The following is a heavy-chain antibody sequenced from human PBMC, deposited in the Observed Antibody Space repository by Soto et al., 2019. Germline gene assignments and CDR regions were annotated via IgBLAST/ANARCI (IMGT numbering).Heavy chain of an antibody. D-gene: IGHD2-21*01. CDR3: AHSLIPHRASRGAVDY. J-gene: IGHJ4*02. CDR1: GFSLSTSGVG. V-gene: IGHV2-5*02. Sequence: QITLKESGPTLVKPTQTLTLTCTFSGFSLSTSGVGVGWIRQPPGKALEWLALIYWDDDKRYSPYLKSRLTTTKDTSKYQGVPTMTIIDPGHSATYYCAHSLIPHRASRGAVDYWGQGTLVTVPS. CDR2: IYWDDDK.